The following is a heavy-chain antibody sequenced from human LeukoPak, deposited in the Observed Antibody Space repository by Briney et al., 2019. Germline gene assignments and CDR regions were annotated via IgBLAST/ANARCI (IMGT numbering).Heavy chain of an antibody. J-gene: IGHJ4*02. CDR2: INWNGGST. D-gene: IGHD3-16*02. CDR3: ARDTPVTYYDYVWGSYRPYYFDY. V-gene: IGHV3-20*04. CDR1: GFTFDDYG. Sequence: GGSLRLSCAASGFTFDDYGMSWVRQAPGKGLEWVSGINWNGGSTGYADSVKGRFTISRDNAKNSLYLQMNSLRAEDTAVYYCARDTPVTYYDYVWGSYRPYYFDYWGQGTLVTVSS.